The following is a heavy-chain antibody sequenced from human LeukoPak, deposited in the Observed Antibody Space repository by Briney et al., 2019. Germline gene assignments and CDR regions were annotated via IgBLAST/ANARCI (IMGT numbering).Heavy chain of an antibody. D-gene: IGHD3-22*01. CDR1: GGSISSYY. CDR3: ARDYDSSGYYVY. V-gene: IGHV4-59*01. J-gene: IGHJ4*02. CDR2: IYYSGST. Sequence: SETLSLTCTVSGGSISSYYWSWIRHPPGKGLEWIGYIYYSGSTNYNPSLKSRVTISVDTSKNQFSLKLSSVTAADTAVYYCARDYDSSGYYVYWGQGTLVTVSS.